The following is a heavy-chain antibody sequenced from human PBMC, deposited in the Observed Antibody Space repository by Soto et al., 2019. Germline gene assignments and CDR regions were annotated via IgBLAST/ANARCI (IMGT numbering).Heavy chain of an antibody. D-gene: IGHD6-19*01. CDR1: GFIFSHYG. CDR2: ISYDGSDT. Sequence: QVQLVESGGGVVQPGRSLRLSCAASGFIFSHYGMHWVRLAPGKGLEWVAFISYDGSDTFYAESVKGRFTVSMDNRVHLQMGSLRSDDTAVYYCVRDSLVSVPVRLDNWGQGTPVTVSS. CDR3: VRDSLVSVPVRLDN. J-gene: IGHJ4*02. V-gene: IGHV3-30*03.